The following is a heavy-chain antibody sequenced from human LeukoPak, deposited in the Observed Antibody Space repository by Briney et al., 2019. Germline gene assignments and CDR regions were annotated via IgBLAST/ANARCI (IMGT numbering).Heavy chain of an antibody. Sequence: PSETLSLTCAVSGYSISSGYYWGWIRQPPGKGLEWIGGIYHSGSTYYNPSLKSRVTISVDTSKNQFSLKLSSATAADTAVYYCARQTRLEGSDYWGQGTLVTVSS. V-gene: IGHV4-38-2*01. D-gene: IGHD1-1*01. CDR1: GYSISSGYY. CDR2: IYHSGST. CDR3: ARQTRLEGSDY. J-gene: IGHJ4*02.